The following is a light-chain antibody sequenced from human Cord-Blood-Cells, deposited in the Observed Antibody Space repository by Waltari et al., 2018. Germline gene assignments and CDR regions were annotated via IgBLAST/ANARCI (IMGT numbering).Light chain of an antibody. Sequence: EIVMTQSPATLSVSPGERATLSCRTSQRVSSNLAWYQQKPGQAPRLLIYGASTRATGIPARFSGSGSGTDFTLTISSLQSEDFAVYYCQQYNNWPPVTFGGGTKVEIK. J-gene: IGKJ4*01. CDR2: GAS. CDR3: QQYNNWPPVT. V-gene: IGKV3-15*01. CDR1: QRVSSN.